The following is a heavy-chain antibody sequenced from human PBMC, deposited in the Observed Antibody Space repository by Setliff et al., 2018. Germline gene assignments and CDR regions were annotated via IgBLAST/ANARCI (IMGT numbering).Heavy chain of an antibody. J-gene: IGHJ4*02. D-gene: IGHD3-10*01. V-gene: IGHV4-38-2*01. CDR2: IYYSGST. CDR1: VYSISRDCH. CDR3: ARLWRRIQQIDY. Sequence: SETLSLTCAVSVYSISRDCHWGWIRQPPGKGLEWIGSIYYSGSTYYNPSLKSRVTISVDTSKNQFSLKLSSVTAADTAVYYCARLWRRIQQIDYWGQGTLVTVSS.